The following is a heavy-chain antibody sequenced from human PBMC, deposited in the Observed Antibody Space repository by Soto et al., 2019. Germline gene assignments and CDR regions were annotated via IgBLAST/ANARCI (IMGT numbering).Heavy chain of an antibody. CDR1: GFTFSSYW. D-gene: IGHD3-22*01. J-gene: IGHJ4*02. V-gene: IGHV3-7*01. CDR3: ARGTIAYYYDSSGTLDY. Sequence: GGSLRLSCAASGFTFSSYWMSWVRQAPGKGLEWVANIKRDGGEKYYVDSVKGRFTISRDNAKNSLYLLLNSLRAEDTAVYYCARGTIAYYYDSSGTLDYWGQGTLVTVSS. CDR2: IKRDGGEK.